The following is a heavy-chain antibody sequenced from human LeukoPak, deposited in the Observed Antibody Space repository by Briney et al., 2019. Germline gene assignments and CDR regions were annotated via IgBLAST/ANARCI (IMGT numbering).Heavy chain of an antibody. V-gene: IGHV3-23*01. CDR2: ISGSGGST. CDR3: AKEGSDFGVVISPYGMDV. J-gene: IGHJ6*02. CDR1: GFTFSSYA. Sequence: GRSLRLSCAASGFTFSSYAMSWVRQAPGKGLEWVSAISGSGGSTYYADSVKGRFTISRDNSKNTLYLQMNSLRAEDTAVYYCAKEGSDFGVVISPYGMDVWGQGTTVTVSS. D-gene: IGHD3-3*01.